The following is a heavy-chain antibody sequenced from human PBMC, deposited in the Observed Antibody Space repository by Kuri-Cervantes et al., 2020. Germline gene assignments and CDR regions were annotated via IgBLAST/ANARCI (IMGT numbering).Heavy chain of an antibody. J-gene: IGHJ3*02. CDR2: ISGSGGST. Sequence: GESLKISCAASGFTFSSYAMSWVRQAPGKGLEWVSGISGSGGSTYYADSVKGRFTISRDNSKNTLYLQMNSLRAEDTAVYYCAREVVTIGSDAFDIWGQGTMVTVSS. CDR1: GFTFSSYA. CDR3: AREVVTIGSDAFDI. V-gene: IGHV3-23*01. D-gene: IGHD3-22*01.